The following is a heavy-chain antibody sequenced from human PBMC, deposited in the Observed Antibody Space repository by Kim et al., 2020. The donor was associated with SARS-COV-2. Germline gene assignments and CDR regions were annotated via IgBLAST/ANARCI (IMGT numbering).Heavy chain of an antibody. D-gene: IGHD6-13*01. V-gene: IGHV3-73*01. CDR3: TRVPPYSNSWWDAFDI. CDR2: IRSKANSYAT. Sequence: GGSLRLSCAASGFTFSDSAMYWVRQASGKGLEWVGRIRSKANSYATGYAASVKGRFTISRDDSKNTAYLQMNSLKTEDTAIYYCTRVPPYSNSWWDAFDIWGQGTMVTVSS. CDR1: GFTFSDSA. J-gene: IGHJ3*02.